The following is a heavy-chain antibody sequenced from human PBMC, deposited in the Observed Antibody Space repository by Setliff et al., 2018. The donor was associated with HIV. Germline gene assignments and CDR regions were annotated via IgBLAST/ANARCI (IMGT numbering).Heavy chain of an antibody. CDR1: GYTFTGYY. J-gene: IGHJ6*03. Sequence: ASVKVSCKASGYTFTGYYMHWVRQAPGQGLEWMGWINPNSGGTNYAQKFQGRVTMTRDTSISTAYMELSRLRSDDTAVCYCARARVDTAMVTHYYYYMDVWGKGTTVTVSS. D-gene: IGHD5-18*01. V-gene: IGHV1-2*02. CDR2: INPNSGGT. CDR3: ARARVDTAMVTHYYYYMDV.